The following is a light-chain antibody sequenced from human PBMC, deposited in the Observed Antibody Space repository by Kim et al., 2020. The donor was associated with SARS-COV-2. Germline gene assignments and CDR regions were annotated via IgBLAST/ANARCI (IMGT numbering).Light chain of an antibody. CDR2: EVT. CDR3: CSYAGTSTFVV. CDR1: SSDVGSYNL. J-gene: IGLJ2*01. Sequence: QSITIAYTGTSSDVGSYNLVSWYQHHPGKDPKLMIYEVTTRPSGVSNRFSGSKSGNTASLTISGLQAEDEADYYCCSYAGTSTFVVFGGGTQLTVL. V-gene: IGLV2-23*02.